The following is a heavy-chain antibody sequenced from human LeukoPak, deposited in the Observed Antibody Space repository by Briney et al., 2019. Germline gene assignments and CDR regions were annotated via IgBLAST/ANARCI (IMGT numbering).Heavy chain of an antibody. CDR3: ARLVVVAATRDY. V-gene: IGHV1-2*06. Sequence: ASVKVSCKASRYTFTGYYMHWVRQAPGQGLEWMGRINPNSGGTNYAQKFQGRVTMTRDTSISTAYMELSRLRSDDTAVYYCARLVVVAATRDYWGQGTLVTVSS. D-gene: IGHD2-15*01. J-gene: IGHJ4*02. CDR2: INPNSGGT. CDR1: RYTFTGYY.